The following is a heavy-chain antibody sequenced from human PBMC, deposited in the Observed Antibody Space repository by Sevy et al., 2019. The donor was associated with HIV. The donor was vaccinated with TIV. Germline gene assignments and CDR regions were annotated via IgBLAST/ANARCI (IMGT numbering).Heavy chain of an antibody. D-gene: IGHD2-8*02. V-gene: IGHV3-74*01. CDR1: GFTFTSDY. J-gene: IGHJ4*02. CDR2: INTDGKII. Sequence: GGSLRLSCAASGFTFTSDYMHWVRQPPGKGLVWVSHINTDGKIIRYADSVKGRFTTSRDNAKNTLYLQMNSLRAEDTAVYYCARGTRGTFGSWGQGTLITVSS. CDR3: ARGTRGTFGS.